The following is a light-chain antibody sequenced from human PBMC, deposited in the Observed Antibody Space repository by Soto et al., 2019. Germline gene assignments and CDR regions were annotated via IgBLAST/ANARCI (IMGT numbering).Light chain of an antibody. Sequence: QSVLTQPPSASGSPGQSVTISCTGTSSDVGGYKFVSWYQQHPGKAPKLMIYEVNKRPSGVPDRFSGSKSGNTASLTVSGPQAEDEADYYCSSYAGSNNVLFGGGTKVTVL. CDR2: EVN. CDR3: SSYAGSNNVL. CDR1: SSDVGGYKF. V-gene: IGLV2-8*01. J-gene: IGLJ2*01.